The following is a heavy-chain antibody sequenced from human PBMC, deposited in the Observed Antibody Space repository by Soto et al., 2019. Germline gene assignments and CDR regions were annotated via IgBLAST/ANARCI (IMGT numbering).Heavy chain of an antibody. CDR2: IIPIFGTA. J-gene: IGHJ4*02. CDR3: ASVVGYCSGGSCYSDPVDY. V-gene: IGHV1-69*13. Sequence: PVKVSCKASGGTFSSYAIGWVRQAPGQGLEWMGGIIPIFGTANYAQKFQGRVTITADESTSTAYMELSSLRSEDTAVYYCASVVGYCSGGSCYSDPVDYWGQGTLVTVSS. D-gene: IGHD2-15*01. CDR1: GGTFSSYA.